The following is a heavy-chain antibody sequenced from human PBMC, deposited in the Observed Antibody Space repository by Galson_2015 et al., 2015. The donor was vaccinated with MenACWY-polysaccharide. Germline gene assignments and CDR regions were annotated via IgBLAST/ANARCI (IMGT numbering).Heavy chain of an antibody. Sequence: CAISGDSVSSNTAAWNWIRQSPSRGLEWLGRTYYRSNWSSDYALSVRGRITINADTSKNQFSLQLNSVTPEDTAVYYCVRGGAAASLLFDPCGQGTLVTVSS. CDR2: TYYRSNWSS. CDR1: GDSVSSNTAA. D-gene: IGHD2-15*01. V-gene: IGHV6-1*01. CDR3: VRGGAAASLLFDP. J-gene: IGHJ5*02.